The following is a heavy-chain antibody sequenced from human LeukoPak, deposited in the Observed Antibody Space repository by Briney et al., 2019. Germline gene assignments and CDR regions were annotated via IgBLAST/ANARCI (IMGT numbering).Heavy chain of an antibody. CDR1: GFTFSSYA. V-gene: IGHV3-23*01. Sequence: PGGSLRLSCAASGFTFSSYAMSWVRQAPGKGLEWVSAISGSGGSTYYADSVKGRFTISRDNSKNTLYQQMNSLRAEDTAVYYCAKGGSRSYCSSTSCHLTDAFDIWGQGTMVTVSS. D-gene: IGHD2-2*01. J-gene: IGHJ3*02. CDR3: AKGGSRSYCSSTSCHLTDAFDI. CDR2: ISGSGGST.